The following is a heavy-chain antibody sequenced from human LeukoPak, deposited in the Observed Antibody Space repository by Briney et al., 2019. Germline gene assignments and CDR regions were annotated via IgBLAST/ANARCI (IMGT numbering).Heavy chain of an antibody. D-gene: IGHD3-10*01. J-gene: IGHJ4*02. CDR3: AKDQYYYGSGSPLDY. CDR1: GFTFSSYG. V-gene: IGHV3-30*02. Sequence: GGALRLSCAASGFTFSSYGMHWVRQAPGKGLEWVAFIRDDGSNKYYADSVKGRFTISRDNSKNTLYLQMNSLRAEDTALYYCAKDQYYYGSGSPLDYWGQGPLVSVPS. CDR2: IRDDGSNK.